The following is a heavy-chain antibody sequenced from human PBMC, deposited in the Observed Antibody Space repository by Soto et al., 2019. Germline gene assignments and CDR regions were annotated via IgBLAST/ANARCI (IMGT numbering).Heavy chain of an antibody. Sequence: PSETLSLTCAVYGGSFSGNYWNWIRQPPGKGLEWIGEVNHRGSTNYNPSLKSRVSISVDTSKNQFSLKLSSVTAADTAIYYCARGLHTDYDSIGYWGQGTLVTVS. D-gene: IGHD3-22*01. CDR2: VNHRGST. CDR3: ARGLHTDYDSIGY. CDR1: GGSFSGNY. J-gene: IGHJ4*02. V-gene: IGHV4-34*01.